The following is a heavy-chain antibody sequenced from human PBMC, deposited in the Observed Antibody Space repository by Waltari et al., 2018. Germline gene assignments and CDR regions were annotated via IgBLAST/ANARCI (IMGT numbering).Heavy chain of an antibody. Sequence: EVQLVESGGGLVQPGGSLRLSCAASGFTFSSYWIHWLRQAPGKGLVWVSRTNGDGSNTNYADSVKGRFTISRDNAKNTLYLRLYSLRAEDTAVYYCARGPSYFYMDVWGKGTTVTVSS. CDR1: GFTFSSYW. J-gene: IGHJ6*03. CDR2: TNGDGSNT. V-gene: IGHV3-74*01. CDR3: ARGPSYFYMDV.